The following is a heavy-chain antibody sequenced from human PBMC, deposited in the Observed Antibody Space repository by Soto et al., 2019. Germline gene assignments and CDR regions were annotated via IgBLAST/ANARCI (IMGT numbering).Heavy chain of an antibody. V-gene: IGHV1-69*13. CDR1: GGTFSSYA. D-gene: IGHD3-16*02. CDR2: IIPIFGTA. J-gene: IGHJ6*02. Sequence: VKVSCKASGGTFSSYAISWVRQAPGQGLEWMGGIIPIFGTANYAQKFQGRVTITADESTSTAYMELSSLRSEDTAVYYCARDEAAFIVAADTSSYYYYGLGGWGRETTV. CDR3: ARDEAAFIVAADTSSYYYYGLGG.